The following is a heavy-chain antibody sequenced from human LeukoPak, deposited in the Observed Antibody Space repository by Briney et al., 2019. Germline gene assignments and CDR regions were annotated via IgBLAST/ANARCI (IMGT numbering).Heavy chain of an antibody. CDR1: GFTFNNYA. Sequence: PGGSLRLSCAASGFTFNNYAMSWVRQAPGKGMEWVSTISGGGGSTYYTDSVKGRFTISRDNSKNTLYLQMNSLRAEDTAVYYCAKAWELLVDHDAFDIWGQGTMVTVSS. CDR2: ISGGGGST. D-gene: IGHD1-26*01. J-gene: IGHJ3*02. CDR3: AKAWELLVDHDAFDI. V-gene: IGHV3-23*01.